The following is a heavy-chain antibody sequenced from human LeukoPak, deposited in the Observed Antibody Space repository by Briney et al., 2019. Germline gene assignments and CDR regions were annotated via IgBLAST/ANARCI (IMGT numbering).Heavy chain of an antibody. D-gene: IGHD3-22*01. CDR3: ARRRLRYDSSGNLDY. J-gene: IGHJ4*02. V-gene: IGHV4-39*07. CDR1: GGAISSGSYY. Sequence: SETLSLTCIVSGGAISSGSYYWGWIRQPPGKGLEWIGEINHSGSTNYNPSLKSRVTISVDTSKNQFSLKLSSVTAADTAVYYCARRRLRYDSSGNLDYWGQGTLVTVSS. CDR2: INHSGST.